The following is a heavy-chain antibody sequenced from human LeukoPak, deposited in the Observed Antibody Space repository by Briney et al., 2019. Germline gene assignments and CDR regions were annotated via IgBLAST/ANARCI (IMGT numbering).Heavy chain of an antibody. CDR3: ATTQAASGSYDDY. J-gene: IGHJ4*02. D-gene: IGHD1-26*01. Sequence: SVKVSCKASGGTFSSYAISWVRQAPGQGLEWTGGIIPIFGTANYAQKFQGRVTITADESTSTAYMELSSLRSEDTAVYYCATTQAASGSYDDYWGQGTLVTVSS. V-gene: IGHV1-69*13. CDR2: IIPIFGTA. CDR1: GGTFSSYA.